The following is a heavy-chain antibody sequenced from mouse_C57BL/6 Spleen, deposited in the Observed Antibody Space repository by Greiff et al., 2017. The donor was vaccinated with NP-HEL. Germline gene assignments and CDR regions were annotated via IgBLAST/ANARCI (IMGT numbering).Heavy chain of an antibody. CDR3: ARRDLYGPYFDY. CDR2: IYPGSGST. CDR1: GYTFTSYW. Sequence: VQLQQSGAELVKPGASVKMTCKASGYTFTSYWITWVKQRPGQGLEWIGDIYPGSGSTNYNEKFKSKATLTVDTSSSTAYMQLSSLTSEDSAVYYCARRDLYGPYFDYWGQGTTLTVSS. J-gene: IGHJ2*01. D-gene: IGHD1-2*01. V-gene: IGHV1-55*01.